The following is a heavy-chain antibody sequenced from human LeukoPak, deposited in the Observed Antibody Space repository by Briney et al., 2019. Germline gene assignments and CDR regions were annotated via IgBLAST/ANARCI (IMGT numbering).Heavy chain of an antibody. V-gene: IGHV1-46*01. CDR1: GYTFTSYY. J-gene: IGHJ4*02. CDR3: ARASYYYDSSGYLYYFDY. Sequence: ASVKGSCKASGYTFTSYYMHWVRQAPGQGLEWMGIINPSGGSTSYAQKFQGRVTMTRDTSTSTVYMELSSLRSEDTAVYYCARASYYYDSSGYLYYFDYWGQGTLVTVSS. D-gene: IGHD3-22*01. CDR2: INPSGGST.